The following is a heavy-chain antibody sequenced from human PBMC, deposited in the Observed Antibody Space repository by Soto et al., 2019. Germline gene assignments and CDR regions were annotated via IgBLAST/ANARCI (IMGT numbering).Heavy chain of an antibody. CDR1: GYTFTSYD. J-gene: IGHJ4*02. CDR3: ARGNRIQLWSLDY. Sequence: QVQLVQSGAEVKKPGASVKVSCKASGYTFTSYDISWVRQATGHGLEWMGWMNPYVGNTGYAQKFQGRVAMTRNTSISTAYMELSSLPSEDTAVYYCARGNRIQLWSLDYWGQGALVTVSS. CDR2: MNPYVGNT. V-gene: IGHV1-8*01. D-gene: IGHD5-18*01.